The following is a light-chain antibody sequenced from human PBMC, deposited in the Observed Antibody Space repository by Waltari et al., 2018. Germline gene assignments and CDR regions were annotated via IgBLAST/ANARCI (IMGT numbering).Light chain of an antibody. CDR3: LQYNSYPWT. CDR2: KAS. V-gene: IGKV1-5*03. CDR1: QSIVVW. Sequence: DIQGPQSPSTLSASVGDRVTITGRASQSIVVWLAWYQQKPGKAPRLLIYKASYWESGVPSRFSGSASGTAFTLTINSLQADDFATYYCLQYNSYPWTFGQGT. J-gene: IGKJ1*01.